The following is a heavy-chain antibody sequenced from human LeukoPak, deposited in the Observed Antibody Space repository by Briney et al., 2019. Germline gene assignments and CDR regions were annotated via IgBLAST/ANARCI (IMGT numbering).Heavy chain of an antibody. D-gene: IGHD6-13*01. J-gene: IGHJ6*02. Sequence: PGGSLRLSCAASGFTFSDYYMSWIRQAPGKGLEWVSYISSSGSTIYYADSVKGRFTISRDNAKNSLYLQMNSLRAEDTAVYYCARVPRGLGSSSWPYYYYYGMDVWGQGTRSPSP. CDR1: GFTFSDYY. V-gene: IGHV3-11*01. CDR3: ARVPRGLGSSSWPYYYYYGMDV. CDR2: ISSSGSTI.